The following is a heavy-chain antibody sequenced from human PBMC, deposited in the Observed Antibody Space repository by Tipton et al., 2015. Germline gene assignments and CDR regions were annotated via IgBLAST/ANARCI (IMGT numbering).Heavy chain of an antibody. CDR2: ITGSGGYK. J-gene: IGHJ3*01. D-gene: IGHD6-13*01. CDR3: TRGGLKQQREDVFDV. V-gene: IGHV3-21*01. Sequence: GSLRLSCAASGFSFSDYSMIWVRQAPGKGLEWISSITGSGGYKYYADSVKGRFTVSRDNDKKSLDLQMNSLRAEDTAVYYCTRGGLKQQREDVFDVWGRGTRLTVSS. CDR1: GFSFSDYS.